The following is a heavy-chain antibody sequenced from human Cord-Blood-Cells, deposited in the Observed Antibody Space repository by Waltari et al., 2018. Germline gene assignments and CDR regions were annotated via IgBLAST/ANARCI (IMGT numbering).Heavy chain of an antibody. CDR2: IYYRGST. CDR1: GGSISSSSYY. V-gene: IGHV4-39*01. D-gene: IGHD4-17*01. Sequence: QLQLQESGPGLVKPSETLSLTCTVSGGSISSSSYYWGWIRQPPGKGLEWIGSIYYRGSTYYNPSLKSRVTISVDTSKNQFSLKLSSVTAADTAVYYCASYGDYQTPLPYYVDYWGQGTLVTVSS. CDR3: ASYGDYQTPLPYYVDY. J-gene: IGHJ4*02.